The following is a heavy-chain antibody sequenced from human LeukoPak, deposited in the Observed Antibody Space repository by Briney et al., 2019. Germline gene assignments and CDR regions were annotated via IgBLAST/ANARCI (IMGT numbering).Heavy chain of an antibody. CDR2: ISSSSSYI. CDR3: ARDSRRILPSD. D-gene: IGHD2-15*01. J-gene: IGHJ4*02. Sequence: GGSLRLSCAASGFTFSSYSMNWVRQAPGKGLEWVSSISSSSSYIYYADSVKGRFAISRDNSKNTLYLQMNSLRAEDTAVYYCARDSRRILPSDWGQGTLVTVSS. V-gene: IGHV3-21*01. CDR1: GFTFSSYS.